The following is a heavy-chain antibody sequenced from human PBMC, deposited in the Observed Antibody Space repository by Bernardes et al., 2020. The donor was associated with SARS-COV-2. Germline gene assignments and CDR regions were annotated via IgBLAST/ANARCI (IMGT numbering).Heavy chain of an antibody. Sequence: ASVKVSCKVSGYTLTEFSMHWVRQAPGKGLEWLGGFDPEHGKTIYAQKFQGRVTMTEDTSTDTAYMELSSLRSEDTAVYYCATDVPPGAVFGVVIYALHIWGQGTMVTVSS. J-gene: IGHJ3*02. CDR3: ATDVPPGAVFGVVIYALHI. CDR1: GYTLTEFS. D-gene: IGHD3-3*01. V-gene: IGHV1-24*01. CDR2: FDPEHGKT.